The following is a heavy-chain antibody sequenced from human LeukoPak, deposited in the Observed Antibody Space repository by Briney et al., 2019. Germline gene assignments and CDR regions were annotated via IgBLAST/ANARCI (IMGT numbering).Heavy chain of an antibody. CDR3: ARDALIQNYYDSSGYYSY. V-gene: IGHV1-18*01. J-gene: IGHJ4*02. D-gene: IGHD3-22*01. CDR1: GYTFTSYG. CDR2: ISAYNGNT. Sequence: ASVKVSCKASGYTFTSYGISWVRQAPGQGLEWMGWISAYNGNTNYAQKFQGRVTITADKSTSTAYMELSSLRSEDTAVYYCARDALIQNYYDSSGYYSYWGQGTLVTVSS.